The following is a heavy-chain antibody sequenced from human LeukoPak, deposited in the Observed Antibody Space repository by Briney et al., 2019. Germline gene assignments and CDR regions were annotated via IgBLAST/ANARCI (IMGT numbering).Heavy chain of an antibody. D-gene: IGHD6-19*01. CDR2: IYYTGST. Sequence: SETLSLTCTVSGGSISSYYWSWIRQPPGKGLEWIGYIYYTGSTDYNPSLESRVTVSVDTSKNQFSLRLDSVTAADTAVYYCARAQWPWKYFDFWGRGTLVTASS. J-gene: IGHJ2*01. CDR1: GGSISSYY. CDR3: ARAQWPWKYFDF. V-gene: IGHV4-59*01.